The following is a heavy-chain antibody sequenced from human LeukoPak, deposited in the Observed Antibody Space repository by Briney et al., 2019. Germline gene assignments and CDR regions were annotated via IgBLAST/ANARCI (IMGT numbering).Heavy chain of an antibody. Sequence: AVTVTFTCTACTFSIYALKWVRQAPGQGLEGMGVIFPIFGTANYAQKVQVRVTITADESTSTAYMELSSLRSEDTAVYYCARDQPGEWELLRGWWFDPWGQGTLVTVSS. D-gene: IGHD1-26*01. J-gene: IGHJ5*02. CDR2: IFPIFGTA. V-gene: IGHV1-69*01. CDR1: ACTFSIYA. CDR3: ARDQPGEWELLRGWWFDP.